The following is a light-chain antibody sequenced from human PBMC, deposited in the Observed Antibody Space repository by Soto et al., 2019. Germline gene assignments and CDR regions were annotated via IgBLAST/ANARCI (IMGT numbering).Light chain of an antibody. J-gene: IGKJ4*01. Sequence: EIVLTQSPGTLSLSPGERATLSCRASQSVSSSYLAWYQQKPGQAPRLLIYGASSSATGIPDRFSGSGSGTDFTLTISRLEPEEFAVYYCQQYGSSPLTFGGGPKVEIK. CDR1: QSVSSSY. CDR3: QQYGSSPLT. V-gene: IGKV3-20*01. CDR2: GAS.